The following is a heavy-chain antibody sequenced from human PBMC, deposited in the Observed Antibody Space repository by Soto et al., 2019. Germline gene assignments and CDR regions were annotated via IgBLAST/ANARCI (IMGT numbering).Heavy chain of an antibody. D-gene: IGHD3-22*01. CDR3: ARDQNYFDRSGYYDH. V-gene: IGHV1-18*04. CDR2: ISPYNGNT. Sequence: QIQLVQSAAEVKKPGASVKVSCKTSGYTFVSYGISWVRQAPGQGLEWMGWISPYNGNTNFAQRFRGRVTLTTDTYTDMVYMELGSLKSDDPAVNYCARDQNYFDRSGYYDHRGQGTLMTLSS. CDR1: GYTFVSYG. J-gene: IGHJ5*02.